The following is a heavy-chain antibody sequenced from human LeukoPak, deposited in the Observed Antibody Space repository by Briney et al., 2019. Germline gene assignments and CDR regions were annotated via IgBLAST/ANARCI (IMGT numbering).Heavy chain of an antibody. CDR3: ARVSWGTTVTTHWFDP. Sequence: GGSLRLSCAASGFTFSDYYMSWIRQAPGKGLEWVSYISSSGSTIYYADSVKGRFTISRDNAKNSLYLQMNSLRAGDTAVYCCARVSWGTTVTTHWFDPWGQGTLVTVSS. V-gene: IGHV3-11*01. D-gene: IGHD4-17*01. J-gene: IGHJ5*02. CDR1: GFTFSDYY. CDR2: ISSSGSTI.